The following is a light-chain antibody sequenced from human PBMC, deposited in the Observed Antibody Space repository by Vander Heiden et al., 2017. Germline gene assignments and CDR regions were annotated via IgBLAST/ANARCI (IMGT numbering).Light chain of an antibody. J-gene: IGKJ1*01. Sequence: DIQTTQSPSTLSASVGVRVTITCRASQSISSWLAWYQQKPGKAPKLLIYKASSLESGVPSRFSGSGSGTEFTLTISSLQPDDFATYYCQQYNSYAGTFGQGTKVEIK. CDR3: QQYNSYAGT. V-gene: IGKV1-5*03. CDR1: QSISSW. CDR2: KAS.